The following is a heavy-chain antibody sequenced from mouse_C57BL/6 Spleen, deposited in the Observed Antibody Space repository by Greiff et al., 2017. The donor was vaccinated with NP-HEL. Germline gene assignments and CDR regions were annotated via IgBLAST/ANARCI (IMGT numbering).Heavy chain of an antibody. CDR1: GYTFTDYD. CDR2: IDPETGGT. J-gene: IGHJ3*01. Sequence: VQLQQSGAELVRPGASVTLSCKASGYTFTDYDMHWVKQTPVHGLEWIGAIDPETGGTAYNQKFKGKAILTADKSSSTAYMELRSLTSEDSAVYYCTRGGYDYPWFAYWGQGTLVTVSA. D-gene: IGHD2-4*01. V-gene: IGHV1-15*01. CDR3: TRGGYDYPWFAY.